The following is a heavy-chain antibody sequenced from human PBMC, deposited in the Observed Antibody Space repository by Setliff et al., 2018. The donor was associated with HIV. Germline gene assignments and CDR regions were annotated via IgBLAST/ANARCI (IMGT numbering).Heavy chain of an antibody. CDR1: GFSFKSAW. CDR2: ISGSSTYW. V-gene: IGHV3-21*01. J-gene: IGHJ6*03. Sequence: GGSLRLSCAASGFSFKSAWMSWVRQAPGKGLEWVSSISGSSTYWKYADSVKGRFTISRDNAKNSLFLQMNSLRAEDTALYYCAREIRAGDYPPYNYYFYMDVWGKGTTVTVSS. CDR3: AREIRAGDYPPYNYYFYMDV. D-gene: IGHD4-17*01.